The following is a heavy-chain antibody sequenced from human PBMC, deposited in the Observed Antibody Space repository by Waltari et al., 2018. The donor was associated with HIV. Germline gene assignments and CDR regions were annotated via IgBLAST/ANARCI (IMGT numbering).Heavy chain of an antibody. J-gene: IGHJ4*02. CDR2: IIPIFGTA. D-gene: IGHD6-19*01. Sequence: GGIIPIFGTANYAQKFQGRVTITADESTSTAYMELSSLRSEDTAVYYCARALLGIKVRDGAIAVAGTGFDYWGQGTLVTVSS. CDR3: ARALLGIKVRDGAIAVAGTGFDY. V-gene: IGHV1-69*01.